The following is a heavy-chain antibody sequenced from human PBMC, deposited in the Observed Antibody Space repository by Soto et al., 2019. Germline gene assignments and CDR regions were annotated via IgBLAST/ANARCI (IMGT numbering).Heavy chain of an antibody. V-gene: IGHV4-30-4*01. J-gene: IGHJ6*02. D-gene: IGHD2-2*01. Sequence: SETLSLTCTVSGGSISSGDYYWSWIRQPPGKGLKRIGYIYYSGSTYYNPSLKSRVTISVDTSKNKFSLKLSSVTAADTAVYYCAIDSRLVVPADFYYYYGMDVWGQRTTVTVSS. CDR1: GGSISSGDYY. CDR2: IYYSGST. CDR3: AIDSRLVVPADFYYYYGMDV.